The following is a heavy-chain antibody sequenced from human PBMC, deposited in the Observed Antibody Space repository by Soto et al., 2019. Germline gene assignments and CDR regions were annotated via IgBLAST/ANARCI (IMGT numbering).Heavy chain of an antibody. D-gene: IGHD3-3*01. J-gene: IGHJ4*02. V-gene: IGHV1-18*01. Sequence: ASVKVSCKASGNTFASHGFSWVRQAPGQGLEWMGWISGFNGQTNYALKFQGRVTLTTDASTSSAYMELRRLRSDDTAVYFCARVDPRGFAVVRDYWGQVTLVTTSS. CDR1: GNTFASHG. CDR3: ARVDPRGFAVVRDY. CDR2: ISGFNGQT.